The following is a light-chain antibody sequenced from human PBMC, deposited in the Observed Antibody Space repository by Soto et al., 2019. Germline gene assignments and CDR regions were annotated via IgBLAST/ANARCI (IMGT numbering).Light chain of an antibody. Sequence: EIVLTQSPGTLSVSPGERATLSCRASQSVGRNYLARYQQKPGQAPRLLICDASSSATSIPDRFSGSGSGTYFTLTISRLEPEDFAVYSCQQYASSPLTFGGGTKVETK. J-gene: IGKJ4*01. CDR1: QSVGRNY. CDR3: QQYASSPLT. V-gene: IGKV3-20*01. CDR2: DAS.